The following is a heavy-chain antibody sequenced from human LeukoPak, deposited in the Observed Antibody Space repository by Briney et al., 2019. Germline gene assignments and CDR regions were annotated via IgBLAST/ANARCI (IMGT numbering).Heavy chain of an antibody. CDR3: ARERIAVPDWFDP. V-gene: IGHV3-74*01. CDR2: INSDGSST. D-gene: IGHD6-19*01. Sequence: GGALRLSCAASGFTFSSYWMHWVRQAPGKGLVWVSRINSDGSSTSYADSVKGRFTISRDNAKNPLYLQMNSLRAEDTAVYYCARERIAVPDWFDPWGQGTLVTVSS. CDR1: GFTFSSYW. J-gene: IGHJ5*02.